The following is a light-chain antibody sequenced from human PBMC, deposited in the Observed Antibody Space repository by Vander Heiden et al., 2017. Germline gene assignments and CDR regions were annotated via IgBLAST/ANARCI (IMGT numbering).Light chain of an antibody. Sequence: SYVLTQPPPVSAAPGQTARITCGGNNIGSKSVHWYQQKPGQAPVLVVYDDSDRPSGIPKRFSGSNSGNTATLTISRVEAGDEADYYCQVWDSSSDHRVFGGGTKLTVL. CDR1: NIGSKS. V-gene: IGLV3-21*02. J-gene: IGLJ3*02. CDR2: DDS. CDR3: QVWDSSSDHRV.